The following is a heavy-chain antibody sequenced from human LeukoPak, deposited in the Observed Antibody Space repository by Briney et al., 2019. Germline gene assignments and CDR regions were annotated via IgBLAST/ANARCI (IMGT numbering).Heavy chain of an antibody. D-gene: IGHD3-10*01. V-gene: IGHV7-4-1*02. CDR1: GYTFTSYA. CDR3: ARVNERMVRGVITSANWFDP. J-gene: IGHJ5*02. CDR2: INTNTGNP. Sequence: ASVKVSCKASGYTFTSYAMHWVRQAPGQGLEWMGWINTNTGNPTYAQGFTGRFVFSLGTSVSTAYLQISSLKAGDTAVYYCARVNERMVRGVITSANWFDPWGQGTLVTVSS.